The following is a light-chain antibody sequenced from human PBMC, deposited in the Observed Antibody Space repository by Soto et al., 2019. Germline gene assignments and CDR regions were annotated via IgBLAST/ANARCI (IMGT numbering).Light chain of an antibody. CDR3: SSYAGGNNVV. CDR1: SSDVGGYNY. J-gene: IGLJ2*01. Sequence: QSALTQPPSASGSPGQSVTISCTGTSSDVGGYNYVSWYQQHPGKAPKLVIYEVSKRPSGVPDRFSGSKSGNTASLTVSGLQAEDEADYYCSSYAGGNNVVFGGGTKLTV. CDR2: EVS. V-gene: IGLV2-8*01.